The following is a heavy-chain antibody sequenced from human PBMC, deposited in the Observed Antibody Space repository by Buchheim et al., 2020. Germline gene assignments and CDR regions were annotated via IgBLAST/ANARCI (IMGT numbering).Heavy chain of an antibody. CDR3: ARDLVAATPDLVSDY. CDR1: GFTFSSYW. CDR2: IKQDGSEK. J-gene: IGHJ4*02. D-gene: IGHD2-15*01. V-gene: IGHV3-7*01. Sequence: EVQLVESGGGLVQPGGSLRLSCAASGFTFSSYWMSWVRQAPGKGLEWVANIKQDGSEKYYVDSVKGRFTISRDNAKSSLYLQMNSLRAEDTAVYYCARDLVAATPDLVSDYWGQGTL.